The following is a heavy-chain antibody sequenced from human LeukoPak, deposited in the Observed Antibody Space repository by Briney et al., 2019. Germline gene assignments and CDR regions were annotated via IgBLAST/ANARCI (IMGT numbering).Heavy chain of an antibody. Sequence: GGSLRLSCAASGFTFSDYNMNWVRQAPGKGLEWVSYITSSSSTIYYADSVKGRFTISRDNAKNSLYPQMNSLRAEDTAVYYCARAWSGYTYGYYYWGQGTLVTVSS. D-gene: IGHD5-18*01. CDR3: ARAWSGYTYGYYY. J-gene: IGHJ4*02. V-gene: IGHV3-48*01. CDR1: GFTFSDYN. CDR2: ITSSSSTI.